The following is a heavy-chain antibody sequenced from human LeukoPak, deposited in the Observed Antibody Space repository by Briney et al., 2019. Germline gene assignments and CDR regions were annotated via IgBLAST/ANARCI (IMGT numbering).Heavy chain of an antibody. Sequence: SETLSLTCTVSGGSISSGGYYWSWIRQPPGKGLEWIGEIHHSGSTDYNPSLKSRITISVDTSKNQFSLNLNSVTAADTAVYYCASRGHDYGDFGGWFDTWGQGNLVTVSS. CDR3: ASRGHDYGDFGGWFDT. J-gene: IGHJ5*02. CDR2: IHHSGST. V-gene: IGHV4-39*07. CDR1: GGSISSGGYY. D-gene: IGHD4-17*01.